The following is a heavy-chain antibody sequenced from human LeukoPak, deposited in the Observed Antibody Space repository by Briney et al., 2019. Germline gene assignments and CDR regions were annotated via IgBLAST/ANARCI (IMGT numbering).Heavy chain of an antibody. CDR3: ARDLNSSSETRYYYYYMDV. Sequence: PSETLSLTCTVSGGSISSSSYYWGWIRQPPGKGLEWIGSIYYSGSTYYNPSLKSRVTISVDTSKNQFSLKLSSATAADTAVYYCARDLNSSSETRYYYYYMDVWGKGTTVTISS. CDR2: IYYSGST. J-gene: IGHJ6*03. V-gene: IGHV4-39*07. CDR1: GGSISSSSYY. D-gene: IGHD6-13*01.